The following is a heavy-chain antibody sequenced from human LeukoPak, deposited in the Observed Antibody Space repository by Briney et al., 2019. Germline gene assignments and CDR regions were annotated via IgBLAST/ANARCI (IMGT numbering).Heavy chain of an antibody. Sequence: SETLSLTCSVSGFPISNGYYWGWIRQPPGKGLDWIGIIYHSGSTYYNPSLKSRVTMSVDTSKSQFSLKLSSVTAADTALYYCARRICGAWFDPWGRGTLVTVSS. D-gene: IGHD2-21*01. J-gene: IGHJ5*02. CDR1: GFPISNGYY. CDR3: ARRICGAWFDP. CDR2: IYHSGST. V-gene: IGHV4-38-2*02.